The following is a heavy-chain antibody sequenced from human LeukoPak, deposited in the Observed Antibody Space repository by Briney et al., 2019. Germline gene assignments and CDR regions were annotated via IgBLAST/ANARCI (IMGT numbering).Heavy chain of an antibody. CDR3: VRGYSFGPYSMDV. Sequence: GGYLRLSCSASGFPFSSYAMHWVRQAPGKGLEYVSAISDSGGSTYYADSVKGRFTISRDNSKNTLYLQMSSLRAEDTAVYFCVRGYSFGPYSMDVWGQGTTVTVS. J-gene: IGHJ6*02. V-gene: IGHV3-64D*09. D-gene: IGHD2-15*01. CDR1: GFPFSSYA. CDR2: ISDSGGST.